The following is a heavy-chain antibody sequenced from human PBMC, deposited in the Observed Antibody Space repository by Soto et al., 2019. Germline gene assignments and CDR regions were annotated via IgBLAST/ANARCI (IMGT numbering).Heavy chain of an antibody. V-gene: IGHV4-31*01. CDR1: GGSISSGGYY. D-gene: IGHD3-9*01. CDR2: NYYSGGT. Sequence: QVQLQESGPGLVIPSQTLSLTCTVSGGSISSGGYYWSWIRQHPGKGLEWIGHNYYSGGTYYNPSLQCPVTISVDTSKNQFSLKLNSVTAADTAVYYCARTGYDILTGYDYYAMDVWGQGTTVTVSS. J-gene: IGHJ6*02. CDR3: ARTGYDILTGYDYYAMDV.